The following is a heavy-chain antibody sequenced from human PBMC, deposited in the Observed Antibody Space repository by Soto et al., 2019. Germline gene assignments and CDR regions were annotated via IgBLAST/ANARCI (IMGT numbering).Heavy chain of an antibody. CDR1: GYTFTTNG. CDR3: ARDRAYCGGDCFEPDAFDI. D-gene: IGHD2-21*02. J-gene: IGHJ3*02. Sequence: ASVKVSCKASGYTFTTNGISWVRQAPGQGLEWMGIINPSGGSTSYAQKFRGRVTMTTDTSTSTVYMELSSLRSEDTAVYYCARDRAYCGGDCFEPDAFDIWGQGTMVTVSS. CDR2: INPSGGST. V-gene: IGHV1-46*01.